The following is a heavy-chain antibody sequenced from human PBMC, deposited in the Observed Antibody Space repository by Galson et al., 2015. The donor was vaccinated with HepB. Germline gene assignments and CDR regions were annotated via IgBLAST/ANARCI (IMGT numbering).Heavy chain of an antibody. CDR1: GYTFTSYH. Sequence: SEKVSCKASGYTFTSYHMHWVRQAPGQGLEWMGIINPSGGSTSYAQKFQGRVTMTRDTSTSTVYMELSSLRSEDTAVYYCARGGAKWELRTRAYNWFDPWGQGTLVTVSS. V-gene: IGHV1-46*03. J-gene: IGHJ5*02. CDR3: ARGGAKWELRTRAYNWFDP. CDR2: INPSGGST. D-gene: IGHD1-26*01.